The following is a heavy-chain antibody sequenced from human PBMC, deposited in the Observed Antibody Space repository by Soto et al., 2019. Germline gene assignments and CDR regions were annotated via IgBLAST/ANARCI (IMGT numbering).Heavy chain of an antibody. CDR1: GFTFTSSA. CDR2: IVVGSGNT. CDR3: AAVYGSFITTFGESARAGYYYYYGMDV. V-gene: IGHV1-58*01. Sequence: SVKVSCKASGFTFTSSAVQWVRQARGQRLEWIGWIVVGSGNTNYAQKFQERVTITRDMSTSTAYMELSSLRSEDTAVYYCAAVYGSFITTFGESARAGYYYYYGMDVWGQGTTVTVSS. J-gene: IGHJ6*02. D-gene: IGHD3-3*01.